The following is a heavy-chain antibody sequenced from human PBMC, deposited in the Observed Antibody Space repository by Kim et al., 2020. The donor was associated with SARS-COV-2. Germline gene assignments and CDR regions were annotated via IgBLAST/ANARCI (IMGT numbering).Heavy chain of an antibody. CDR3: ARSWYPPGGHQYYYGSGSYYYFDY. D-gene: IGHD3-10*01. V-gene: IGHV4-39*01. CDR2: IYYSGSS. CDR1: GGSISSSSYY. Sequence: SETLSLTCTVSGGSISSSSYYWGWIRQPPGKGLEWIGSIYYSGSSYYNPSLKSRVTISVDTSKNQFSLKLNSVTAADTAVYYCARSWYPPGGHQYYYGSGSYYYFDYWGQGTLVTVSS. J-gene: IGHJ4*02.